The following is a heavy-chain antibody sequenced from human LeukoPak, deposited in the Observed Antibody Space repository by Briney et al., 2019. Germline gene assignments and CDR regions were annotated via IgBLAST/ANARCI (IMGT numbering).Heavy chain of an antibody. Sequence: GGSLRLSCAASGFTFDDYAMHWVRQAPGKGLEWVSGISWNSGSIGYADSVKGRFTISRDNSKNTLYLQMNTLRAEDTAVYYCARGGNVPFDNWGQGTLVTVSS. CDR2: ISWNSGSI. CDR1: GFTFDDYA. D-gene: IGHD4-23*01. V-gene: IGHV3-9*01. CDR3: ARGGNVPFDN. J-gene: IGHJ4*02.